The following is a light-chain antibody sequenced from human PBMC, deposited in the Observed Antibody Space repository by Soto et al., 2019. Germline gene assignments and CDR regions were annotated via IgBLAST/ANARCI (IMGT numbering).Light chain of an antibody. CDR2: DAS. J-gene: IGKJ5*01. CDR1: QSVSNY. Sequence: EIVLTQSPATLSLSPWERATLSCRASQSVSNYLAWYQQKPGQAPRLLISDASNRATGIPARFSGSGSGTDFTPTIDSLEPEDFAVYYCQHRSDCPITFGHGTRLEIK. CDR3: QHRSDCPIT. V-gene: IGKV3-11*01.